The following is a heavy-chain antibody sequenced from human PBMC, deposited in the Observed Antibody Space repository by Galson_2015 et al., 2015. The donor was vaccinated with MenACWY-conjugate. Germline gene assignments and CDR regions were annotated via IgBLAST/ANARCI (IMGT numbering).Heavy chain of an antibody. J-gene: IGHJ4*02. CDR2: MVCGGCP. D-gene: IGHD3-16*01. CDR1: GGSICTRSYY. CDR3: ARRGDY. Sequence: VTLYLHCPVSGGSICTRSYYWGWIRPPPGQGLEWIGSMVCGGCPSYNPPLKSRVPMSLDTPKNRFSLTLRLVTAADTAVYYCARRGDYWGQGALVTVSS. V-gene: IGHV4-39*07.